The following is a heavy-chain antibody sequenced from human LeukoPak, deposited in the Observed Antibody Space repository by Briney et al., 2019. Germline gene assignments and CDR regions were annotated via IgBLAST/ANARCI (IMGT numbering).Heavy chain of an antibody. V-gene: IGHV3-30*02. Sequence: GGSLRLSCAASGFTFSSYGMHWVRQAPGKGLEWVAFIRYDGSNKYYADSVKGRFTISRDNSKNALYLQMNSLRAEDTAVYYCAKDWGGWLQPFDYWGQGTLVTVSS. CDR2: IRYDGSNK. J-gene: IGHJ4*02. D-gene: IGHD5-24*01. CDR1: GFTFSSYG. CDR3: AKDWGGWLQPFDY.